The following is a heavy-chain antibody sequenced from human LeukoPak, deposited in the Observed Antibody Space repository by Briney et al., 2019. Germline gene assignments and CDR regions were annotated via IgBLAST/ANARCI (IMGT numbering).Heavy chain of an antibody. CDR3: ATQNQYYYGSGPFDY. CDR1: GFTVSSNY. CDR2: IYSGGST. D-gene: IGHD3-10*01. Sequence: GGSLRLSCAASGFTVSSNYMSWVRQAPGKGLEWVSVIYSGGSTYYADSVKGRLTISRDNSKNTLYLQMNSLRAEDTAVYYCATQNQYYYGSGPFDYWGQGTPVTVSS. J-gene: IGHJ4*02. V-gene: IGHV3-66*01.